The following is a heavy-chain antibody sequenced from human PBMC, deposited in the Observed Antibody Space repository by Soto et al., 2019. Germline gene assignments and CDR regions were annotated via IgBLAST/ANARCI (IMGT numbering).Heavy chain of an antibody. Sequence: EVQLLESGGGLVQPGGSLRLSCTASGFPFSTKSMTWVRQAPGKGLEWVSALTATSGRPYYADSVKGRFTISRDNSKNTLYLQMNSLGAEDTAVYYCAKDLRGPEAGTWYLALWGRGTLVTVSS. CDR2: LTATSGRP. J-gene: IGHJ2*01. CDR3: AKDLRGPEAGTWYLAL. D-gene: IGHD6-13*01. V-gene: IGHV3-23*01. CDR1: GFPFSTKS.